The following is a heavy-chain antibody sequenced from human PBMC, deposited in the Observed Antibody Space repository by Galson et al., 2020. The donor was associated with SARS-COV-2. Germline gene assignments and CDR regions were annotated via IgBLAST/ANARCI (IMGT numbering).Heavy chain of an antibody. CDR2: ISAYNGNT. Sequence: ASVKVSCKASGYTFTSYGISWVRQAPGQGLEWMGWISAYNGNTNYAQKLQGRVTMTTDTSTSTAYMELRSLRSDDTAVYYCAREGYCSSTSCYGGYYYYYGMDVWGQGTTVTVSS. D-gene: IGHD2-2*01. CDR1: GYTFTSYG. J-gene: IGHJ6*02. V-gene: IGHV1-18*01. CDR3: AREGYCSSTSCYGGYYYYYGMDV.